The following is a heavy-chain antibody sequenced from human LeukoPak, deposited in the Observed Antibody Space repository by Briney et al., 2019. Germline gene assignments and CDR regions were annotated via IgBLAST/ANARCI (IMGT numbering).Heavy chain of an antibody. CDR1: GFTFSAYS. J-gene: IGHJ4*02. CDR3: ARDYKYAFDN. D-gene: IGHD5-24*01. CDR2: IGISSGNT. V-gene: IGHV3-48*01. Sequence: GGSLRLSCAASGFTFSAYSMNWVRQAPGEGLEWSSYIGISSGNTKYADSVKGRFTISGDKAKNSLYLHMNSLRVEDTAVYYCARDYKYAFDNWGQGTLVTVSS.